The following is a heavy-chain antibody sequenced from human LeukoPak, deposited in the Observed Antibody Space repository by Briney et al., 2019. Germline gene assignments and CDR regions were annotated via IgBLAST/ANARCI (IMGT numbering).Heavy chain of an antibody. CDR1: GGSISSHY. V-gene: IGHV4-59*11. D-gene: IGHD3-22*01. CDR3: ARLLDNDSSGYPDTFDI. CDR2: IYYSGNT. Sequence: SETLSLTCAVSGGSISSHYWSWIRQPPGKGLEWIGYIYYSGNTYYSPSLHSRVTISVDTSKNHFSLKLTSVTAADTAVYYCARLLDNDSSGYPDTFDIWGQGTMVTGSS. J-gene: IGHJ3*02.